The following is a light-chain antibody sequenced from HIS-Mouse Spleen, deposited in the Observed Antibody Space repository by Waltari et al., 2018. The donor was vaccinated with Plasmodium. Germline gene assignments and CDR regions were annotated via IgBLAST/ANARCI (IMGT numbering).Light chain of an antibody. J-gene: IGLJ3*02. V-gene: IGLV3-10*01. CDR2: EDS. CDR3: YSTDSSGNHRV. CDR1: ALPHKY. Sequence: SYELTQPPSVSVSPGQTARITCSGEALPHKYAYWYQQKSGQAPVLVIYEDSKRPSGIPERFSGSSSGTMATLTISGAQVEDEADYYCYSTDSSGNHRVFGGGTKLTVL.